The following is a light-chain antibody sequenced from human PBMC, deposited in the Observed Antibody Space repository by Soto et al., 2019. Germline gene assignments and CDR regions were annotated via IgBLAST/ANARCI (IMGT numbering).Light chain of an antibody. J-gene: IGKJ1*01. V-gene: IGKV3-15*01. CDR3: QPYNNWTPWR. CDR1: QSVSSN. Sequence: RVSTKSSDTLSLSPREKATLSCRASQSVSSNLAWYQQKPGQAPRLLIYGASTRATGIPARFSGSGSGTEFPLTIRRLQSEDFAVYYCQPYNNWTPWRFGQGTKVDI. CDR2: GAS.